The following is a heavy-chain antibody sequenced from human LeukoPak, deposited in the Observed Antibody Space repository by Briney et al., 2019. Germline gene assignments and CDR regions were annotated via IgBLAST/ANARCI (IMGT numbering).Heavy chain of an antibody. CDR3: ARVRPGQRGVTDG. J-gene: IGHJ4*02. D-gene: IGHD1-14*01. Sequence: SETLSLTCTVSGGSIRSNCWSWIRQPPGKGLEWIGYIYYSGIINYNPPLNSRVTISVDTSKNQFSLKLSSVTTADTAVYYCARVRPGQRGVTDGWGEGTLVTVSS. CDR1: GGSIRSNC. CDR2: IYYSGII. V-gene: IGHV4-59*01.